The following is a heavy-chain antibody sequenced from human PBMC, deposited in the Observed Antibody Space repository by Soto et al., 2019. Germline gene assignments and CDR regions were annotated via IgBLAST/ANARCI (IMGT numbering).Heavy chain of an antibody. CDR3: ARHHNGDAFDI. CDR1: GFTVSSYY. J-gene: IGHJ3*02. V-gene: IGHV3-66*04. D-gene: IGHD2-8*01. Sequence: EVQLVESGGGLVQPGGSLRLSCAASGFTVSSYYMSWVRQAPGKGLEWVSVIYSGGNTYYADSVKGRISISRDNSKNTLYLQVNSLRAEDTSVYYCARHHNGDAFDIWGQGTTVTVSS. CDR2: IYSGGNT.